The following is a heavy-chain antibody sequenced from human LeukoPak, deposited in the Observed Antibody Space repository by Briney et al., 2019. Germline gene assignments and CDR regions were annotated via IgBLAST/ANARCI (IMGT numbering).Heavy chain of an antibody. V-gene: IGHV1-69*13. CDR2: IIPIFGKA. Sequence: SVKVSCKASGGTFSSYAISWVRQAPGQGLEWMGGIIPIFGKANYAQKFQGRVTITADESTSTAYMELSSLRSEDTAVYYCARISSGSVTDFDAFDIWGQGTMVTVSS. CDR3: ARISSGSVTDFDAFDI. D-gene: IGHD4-23*01. CDR1: GGTFSSYA. J-gene: IGHJ3*02.